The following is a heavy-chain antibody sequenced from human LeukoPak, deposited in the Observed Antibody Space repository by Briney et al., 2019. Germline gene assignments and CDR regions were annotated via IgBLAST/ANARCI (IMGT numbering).Heavy chain of an antibody. CDR2: IYWSDDE. CDR3: AHSFYGVSPEYFNQ. D-gene: IGHD4/OR15-4a*01. Sequence: SGPTLVKPTQTLTLTYTFSGFSLSTSGVGVGWIRQPPGKALEWLALIYWSDDERYGPSLKSRLTITKDTSKNHVVLTMTNMDPVDTATYYCAHSFYGVSPEYFNQWGQGTLVTVSS. V-gene: IGHV2-5*01. CDR1: GFSLSTSGVG. J-gene: IGHJ1*01.